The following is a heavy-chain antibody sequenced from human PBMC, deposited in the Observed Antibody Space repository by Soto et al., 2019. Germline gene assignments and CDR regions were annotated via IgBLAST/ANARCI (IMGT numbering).Heavy chain of an antibody. D-gene: IGHD6-6*01. CDR1: GDSVSSNSAA. CDR3: ARGGIAARPGGFDY. CDR2: TYYRSKWYN. Sequence: SQTLSLTRAISGDSVSSNSAAWNWIRQSPSRGLEWLGRTYYRSKWYNDYAVSVKSRITINPDTSKNQFSLQLNSVTPEDTAVYYCARGGIAARPGGFDYWGQGTLVTVSS. J-gene: IGHJ4*02. V-gene: IGHV6-1*01.